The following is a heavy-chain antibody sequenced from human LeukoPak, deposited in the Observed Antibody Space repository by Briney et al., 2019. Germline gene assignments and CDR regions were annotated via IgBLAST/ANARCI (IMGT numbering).Heavy chain of an antibody. Sequence: ASVKGSCKASGYIFTSYSMHWVRQAPGQGLEWMGIINPSGGSPGYAQRFQGRLVMTRDTSTSTVYMELSSLRYEDTAVYYCARDDSTFCGGDCFSNYCDHWGQGTLITVSS. V-gene: IGHV1-46*01. J-gene: IGHJ4*02. CDR2: INPSGGSP. D-gene: IGHD2-21*02. CDR1: GYIFTSYS. CDR3: ARDDSTFCGGDCFSNYCDH.